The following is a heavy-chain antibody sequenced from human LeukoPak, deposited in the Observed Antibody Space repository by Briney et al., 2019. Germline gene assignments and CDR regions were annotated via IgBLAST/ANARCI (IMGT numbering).Heavy chain of an antibody. CDR1: GYTFTGYC. V-gene: IGHV1-2*02. D-gene: IGHD6-13*01. Sequence: ASVKVSCKASGYTFTGYCMHWVRQAPGQGLEWMGWINPNSGGTNYAQKFQGRVTMTRDTSISTAYMELSRLRSDDTAVYYCAWGAAAGSGSYCFDYWGQGTLVTVSS. CDR3: AWGAAAGSGSYCFDY. J-gene: IGHJ4*02. CDR2: INPNSGGT.